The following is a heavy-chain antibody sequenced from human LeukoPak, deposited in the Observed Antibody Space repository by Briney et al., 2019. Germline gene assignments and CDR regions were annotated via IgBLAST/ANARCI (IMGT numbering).Heavy chain of an antibody. CDR3: ARAKDNYRGNDAFDI. CDR1: GGSISSYY. V-gene: IGHV4-4*07. CDR2: IYSTGST. Sequence: PSETLSLTCTVSGGSISSYYWSWIRQPAGKGLEWIGRIYSTGSTNYNPSLKSRLTMSVDTSKNQFSLKLTSVTAADTAVYYCARAKDNYRGNDAFDIWGQGTMITVSP. D-gene: IGHD4/OR15-4a*01. J-gene: IGHJ3*02.